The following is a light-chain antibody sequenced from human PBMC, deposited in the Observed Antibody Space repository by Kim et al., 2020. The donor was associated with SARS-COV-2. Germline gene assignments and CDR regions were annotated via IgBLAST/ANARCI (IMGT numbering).Light chain of an antibody. CDR1: SRRSYY. V-gene: IGLV3-19*01. Sequence: ALGQTVRTTYQRHSRRSYYASWYQQKPGQAPILVIYGKNNRPSGIPDRFSGSSSGNTASLTITGAQAEDEADYYCNSRDSSGKHVVFGGGTQLTVL. J-gene: IGLJ2*01. CDR2: GKN. CDR3: NSRDSSGKHVV.